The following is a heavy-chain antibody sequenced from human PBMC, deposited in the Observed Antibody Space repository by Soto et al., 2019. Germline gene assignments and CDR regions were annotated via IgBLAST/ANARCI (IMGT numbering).Heavy chain of an antibody. CDR3: AKDGDYEYFEY. CDR2: INNNSGRK. J-gene: IGHJ4*02. V-gene: IGHV3-23*01. D-gene: IGHD3-22*01. CDR1: GFSFSRCT. Sequence: GSLRLSSAASGFSFSRCTMNWVRQAPGKGLEWVSSINNNSGRKYYADSVKGRFTISRDNSKNTLFLQMNSLKAEDTAVYFCAKDGDYEYFEYWVQGTQVTVSS.